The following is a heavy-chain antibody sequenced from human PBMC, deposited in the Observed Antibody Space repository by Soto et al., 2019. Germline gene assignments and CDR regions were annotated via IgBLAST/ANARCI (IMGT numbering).Heavy chain of an antibody. J-gene: IGHJ6*02. V-gene: IGHV1-69*13. CDR2: IIPIFGTA. CDR1: GGTFSSYA. CDR3: ASPIEVALYYSSGMAV. D-gene: IGHD3-10*01. Sequence: SVKVSCKASGGTFSSYAISWVRQAPGQGLEWMGGIIPIFGTANYAQKFQGRVTITADESTSTAYMELSSLRSEDTAVYYCASPIEVALYYSSGMAVGGQGTTVTVS.